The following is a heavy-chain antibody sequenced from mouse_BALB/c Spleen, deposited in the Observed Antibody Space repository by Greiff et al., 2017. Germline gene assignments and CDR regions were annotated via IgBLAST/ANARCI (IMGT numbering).Heavy chain of an antibody. V-gene: IGHV2-6-7*01. CDR3: AGVQDYGSSYEGYAMDY. CDR1: GFSLTGYG. J-gene: IGHJ4*01. D-gene: IGHD1-1*01. Sequence: VQRVESGPGLVAPSQSLSITCTVSGFSLTGYGVNWVRQPPGKGLEWLGMIWGDGSTDYNSALKSRLSISKDNSKSKVFLKMNSLQTDDTARYYCAGVQDYGSSYEGYAMDYWGQGTSVTVSS. CDR2: IWGDGST.